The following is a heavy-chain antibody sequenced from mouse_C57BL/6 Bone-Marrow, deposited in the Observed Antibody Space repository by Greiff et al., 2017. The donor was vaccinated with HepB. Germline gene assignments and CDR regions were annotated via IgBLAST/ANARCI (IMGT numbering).Heavy chain of an antibody. J-gene: IGHJ2*01. D-gene: IGHD3-2*02. CDR1: GYTFTEYT. CDR2: FYPGSGSI. V-gene: IGHV1-62-2*01. Sequence: QVQLKESGTELVKPGASVKLSCKASGYTFTEYTIHWVKQRSGQGLEWIGWFYPGSGSIKYNEKFKDKATLTADKSSSTVYMELSRLTSEDSAVYFFAEHGGGQLRLPYFDNWGKGPTLKVSS. CDR3: AEHGGGQLRLPYFDN.